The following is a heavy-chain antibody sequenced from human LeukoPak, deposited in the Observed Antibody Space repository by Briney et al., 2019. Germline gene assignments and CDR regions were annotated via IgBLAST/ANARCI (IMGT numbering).Heavy chain of an antibody. D-gene: IGHD2-2*02. V-gene: IGHV4-39*01. J-gene: IGHJ4*02. CDR1: GGSISSSNYY. Sequence: PSETLSLTCTVSGGSISSSNYYWGWIRQPPGKGLEWIGSIYYSGSTYYNPSLKSRVTISVDTSKTQFSLKLSSVTAADTAVYYCARHVVVVPAAINYWGQGTLVTVSS. CDR3: ARHVVVVPAAINY. CDR2: IYYSGST.